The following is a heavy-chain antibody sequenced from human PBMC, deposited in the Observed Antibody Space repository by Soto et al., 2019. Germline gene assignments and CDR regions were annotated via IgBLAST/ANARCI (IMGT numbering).Heavy chain of an antibody. V-gene: IGHV1-69*01. D-gene: IGHD1-20*01. Sequence: QVQLVHSGPAVKNCGSSGKASCRASGGTFRSFAISWVEKAPGHWLNGMGGINPNFVTANYAQKFKVRVTMTADDSTSTAYMELSSLRSEDTAVYYCAICLLRYNWNPGHFDYWGQGTLVTVSS. CDR3: AICLLRYNWNPGHFDY. CDR1: GGTFRSFA. CDR2: INPNFVTA. J-gene: IGHJ4*02.